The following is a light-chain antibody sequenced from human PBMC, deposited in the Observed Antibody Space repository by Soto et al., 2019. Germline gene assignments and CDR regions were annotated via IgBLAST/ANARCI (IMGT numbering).Light chain of an antibody. CDR3: QQYGRT. V-gene: IGKV3-15*01. J-gene: IGKJ5*01. Sequence: EILMPQSPATLSVSPGERATLSCRAGQGVTTNFSWYQQNSGQSPRLLIYDVSIRATGVPARFSGTGSETDFTLTIRRLESEDFAVYYCQQYGRTFGQGTRLEIK. CDR2: DVS. CDR1: QGVTTN.